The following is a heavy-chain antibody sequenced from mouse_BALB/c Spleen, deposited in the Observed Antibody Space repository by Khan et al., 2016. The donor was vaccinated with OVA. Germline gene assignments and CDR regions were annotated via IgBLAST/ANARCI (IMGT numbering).Heavy chain of an antibody. J-gene: IGHJ3*01. Sequence: VQLQESGAELARPGASVKMSCKASGYTFTSYTMHWVRQRPGQTLEWIGHINPSNNYTNYNQNFKDKATLIVDKSSSTAYMQLNSLTSEDSAVYYCVREGAYDRSDGWFAYGGQGTLVTVSA. CDR1: GYTFTSYT. CDR3: VREGAYDRSDGWFAY. CDR2: INPSNNYT. V-gene: IGHV1-4*01. D-gene: IGHD2-14*01.